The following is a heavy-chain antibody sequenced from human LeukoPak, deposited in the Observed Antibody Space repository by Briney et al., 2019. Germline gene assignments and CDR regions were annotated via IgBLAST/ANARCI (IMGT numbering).Heavy chain of an antibody. Sequence: PSETLSLTCTVSGGSISSYYWSWIRQPPGKGLEWIGYIYYSRSTNYNPSLKSRVTISVDTSKNQFSLKLSSVTAADTAVYYCARQGGFGEFAYYYYYMDVRGKGTTVTVSS. CDR2: IYYSRST. V-gene: IGHV4-59*08. D-gene: IGHD3-10*01. J-gene: IGHJ6*03. CDR3: ARQGGFGEFAYYYYYMDV. CDR1: GGSISSYY.